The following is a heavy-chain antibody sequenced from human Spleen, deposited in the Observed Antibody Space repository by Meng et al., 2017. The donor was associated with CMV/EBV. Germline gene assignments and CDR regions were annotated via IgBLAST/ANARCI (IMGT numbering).Heavy chain of an antibody. CDR2: INHSGST. Sequence: SETLSLTCAVYGGSFSGYYWSWIRQPPGKGLEWIGEINHSGSTNYNPSLKSRVTISVDTSKNQFSLKLSSVTAADTAVYYCARGMYYYGSGSRPDFDYWGQGTLVTVSS. D-gene: IGHD3-10*01. CDR3: ARGMYYYGSGSRPDFDY. J-gene: IGHJ4*02. V-gene: IGHV4-34*01. CDR1: GGSFSGYY.